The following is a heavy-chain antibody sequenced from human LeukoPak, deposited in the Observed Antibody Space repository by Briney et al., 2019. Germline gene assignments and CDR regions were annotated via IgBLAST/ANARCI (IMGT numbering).Heavy chain of an antibody. CDR2: ISSSGSTI. CDR1: GFTFSSYE. V-gene: IGHV3-48*03. CDR3: ARDFFLAALDY. J-gene: IGHJ4*02. D-gene: IGHD6-13*01. Sequence: GGSLRLSYAASGFTFSSYEMNWVRQAPGKGLEWVSYISSSGSTIYYADSVKGRFTISRDNAKNSLYLQMNSLRAEDTAVYYCARDFFLAALDYWGQGTLVTVSS.